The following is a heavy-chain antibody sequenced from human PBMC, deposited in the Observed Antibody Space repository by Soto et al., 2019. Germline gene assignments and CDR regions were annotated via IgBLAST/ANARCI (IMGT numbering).Heavy chain of an antibody. D-gene: IGHD4-17*01. CDR2: IYYSGFT. J-gene: IGHJ4*02. CDR3: ARSGDYVPFAH. CDR1: GGSISSGDYY. Sequence: QVQLQESGPGLVKPSQTLSLTCTVSGGSISSGDYYWSWIRQPPGKGLEWIGYIYYSGFTYYNPSLKXXVTISIDTSKNQFSLKLSSVIAADTAVYYCARSGDYVPFAHWGQGTLVTVSS. V-gene: IGHV4-30-4*01.